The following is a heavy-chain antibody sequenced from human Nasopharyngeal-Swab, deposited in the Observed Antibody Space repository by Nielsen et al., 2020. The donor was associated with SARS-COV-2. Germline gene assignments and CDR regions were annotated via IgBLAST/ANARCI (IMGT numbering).Heavy chain of an antibody. CDR3: ASSPPPCSGGSCYSYYYHMDV. V-gene: IGHV1-18*01. CDR2: ISAYNGNT. J-gene: IGHJ6*03. D-gene: IGHD2-15*01. CDR1: GYTFTSYG. Sequence: ASVKVSCKASGYTFTSYGISWVRQAPGQGLEWMGWISAYNGNTNYAQKLQGRVTTTTDTSTSTAYMELSSLRSEDTAVYYCASSPPPCSGGSCYSYYYHMDVWGKGTTVTVSS.